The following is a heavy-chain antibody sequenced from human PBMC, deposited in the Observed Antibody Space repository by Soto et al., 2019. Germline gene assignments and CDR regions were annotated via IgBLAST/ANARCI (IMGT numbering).Heavy chain of an antibody. J-gene: IGHJ4*02. V-gene: IGHV5-10-1*01. D-gene: IGHD3-22*01. CDR2: IDPSDSQT. CDR3: ARQIYDSDTGPNFQYYFDS. Sequence: GESLKLSCKGSGYSFAGYWITWVRQTPGKGLDWMGRIDPSDSQTYYSPSFRGHVTISVTKSITTVFLQWSSPRASDTAMYYCARQIYDSDTGPNFQYYFDSWGQGTPVTVSS. CDR1: GYSFAGYW.